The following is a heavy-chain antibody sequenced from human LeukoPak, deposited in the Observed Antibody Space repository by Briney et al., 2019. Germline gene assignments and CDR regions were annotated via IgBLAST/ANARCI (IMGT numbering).Heavy chain of an antibody. CDR3: ARATTVGLQFDP. D-gene: IGHD4-23*01. CDR2: IYHSGST. Sequence: PSQTLSLTCAVSGGSISSGGYSWSWIRQPPGTGLEWIGYIYHSGSTYYNPSLKSRVTISVDRSKNQFSLKLSSVTAADTAVYYCARATTVGLQFDPWGQGTLVTVSS. V-gene: IGHV4-30-2*01. CDR1: GGSISSGGYS. J-gene: IGHJ5*02.